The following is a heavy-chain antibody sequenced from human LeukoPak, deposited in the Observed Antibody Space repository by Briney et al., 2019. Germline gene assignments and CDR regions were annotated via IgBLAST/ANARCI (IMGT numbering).Heavy chain of an antibody. CDR1: GGSLSSQY. Sequence: SETLSLTCTVSGGSLSSQYWSWIRQPPGKGLEWNGYIYYRGSTSYNPSLKSRVTISVDTSKNQFSLRLNSVTAADTAVYYCARDIISEYSKSHSHFDPWGQGTLVTVSS. CDR3: ARDIISEYSKSHSHFDP. J-gene: IGHJ5*02. CDR2: IYYRGST. V-gene: IGHV4-59*11. D-gene: IGHD5-18*01.